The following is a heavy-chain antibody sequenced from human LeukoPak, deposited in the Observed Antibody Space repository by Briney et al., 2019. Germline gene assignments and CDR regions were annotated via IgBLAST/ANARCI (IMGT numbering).Heavy chain of an antibody. CDR1: GFTFSSYS. CDR3: ARSSGSYYYY. Sequence: GGSLRLSWAASGFTFSSYSMNWVRQAPGKGLEWVSSISSSSSYIYYADSVKGRFTISRDNAKNSLYLQMNSLRAEDTAVYYCARSSGSYYYYWGQGTLVTVSS. J-gene: IGHJ4*02. V-gene: IGHV3-21*01. D-gene: IGHD1-26*01. CDR2: ISSSSSYI.